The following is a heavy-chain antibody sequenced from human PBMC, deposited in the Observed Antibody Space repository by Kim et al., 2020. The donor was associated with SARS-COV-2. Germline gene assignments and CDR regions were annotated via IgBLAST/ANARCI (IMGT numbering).Heavy chain of an antibody. J-gene: IGHJ6*02. Sequence: GGSLRLSCAASGFTFSSYSMNWVRQAPGKGLEWVSSISSSSSYIYYADSVKGRFTISRDNAKNSLYLQMNSLRAEDTAVYYCARGWSYLYYYVMDVWGQGTTVTVSS. D-gene: IGHD3-10*01. CDR1: GFTFSSYS. CDR2: ISSSSSYI. CDR3: ARGWSYLYYYVMDV. V-gene: IGHV3-21*01.